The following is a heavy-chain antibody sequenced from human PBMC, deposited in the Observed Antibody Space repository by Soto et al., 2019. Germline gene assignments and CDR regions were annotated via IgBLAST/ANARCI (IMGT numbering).Heavy chain of an antibody. D-gene: IGHD3-3*01. CDR2: ISAYNGNT. J-gene: IGHJ5*02. V-gene: IGHV1-18*01. CDR1: GYTFTSYG. CDR3: ARVTELRFLEWLSSGDNWFDP. Sequence: GASVKVSCKASGYTFTSYGISWVRQAPGQGLEWMGWISAYNGNTNYAQKLQGRVTMTTDTSTSTAYTELRSLRSDDTAVYYCARVTELRFLEWLSSGDNWFDPWGQGTLVTVSS.